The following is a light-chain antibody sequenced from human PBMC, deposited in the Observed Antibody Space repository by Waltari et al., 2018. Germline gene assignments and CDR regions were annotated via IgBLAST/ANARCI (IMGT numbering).Light chain of an antibody. J-gene: IGKJ1*01. CDR2: AAS. CDR3: QQSSTTPRT. V-gene: IGKV1-39*01. CDR1: QSISKY. Sequence: DIQMTQSPSSVSASVGARVTITCRANQSISKYLNWYQQNPGTAPKLLIYAASSLQSGVPSRFGGVGSGTDFALTISSLQPEDFATYYCQQSSTTPRTFGQGTKVEIK.